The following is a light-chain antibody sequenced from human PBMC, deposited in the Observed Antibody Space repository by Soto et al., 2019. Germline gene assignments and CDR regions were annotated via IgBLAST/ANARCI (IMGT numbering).Light chain of an antibody. V-gene: IGLV4-60*02. CDR1: SGHSSYI. Sequence: QLVLTQSSSASASLGSSVKLTCTLSSGHSSYIIAWHQQQPGKAPRYLMKLEGSGSYNKGSGVPDRFSGSSSGADRYLTISNLQFEDEADYYCETWDSNTRVFGGGTKLTVI. J-gene: IGLJ3*02. CDR3: ETWDSNTRV. CDR2: LEGSGSY.